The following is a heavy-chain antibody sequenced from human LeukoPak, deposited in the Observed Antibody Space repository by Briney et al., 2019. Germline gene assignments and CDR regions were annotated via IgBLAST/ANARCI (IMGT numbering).Heavy chain of an antibody. J-gene: IGHJ4*02. CDR3: TRQTYYYDSSGYLVDY. V-gene: IGHV3-49*03. CDR2: IRGEAYGGTT. Sequence: GRSLRLSCTASGFTFGIYTMNWFRQGPGKGLEWVGFIRGEAYGGTTEYAASVKGRFTISRDDSKSIAYLQMNSLKTEDTAVYYCTRQTYYYDSSGYLVDYWGQGTLVTVSS. CDR1: GFTFGIYT. D-gene: IGHD3-22*01.